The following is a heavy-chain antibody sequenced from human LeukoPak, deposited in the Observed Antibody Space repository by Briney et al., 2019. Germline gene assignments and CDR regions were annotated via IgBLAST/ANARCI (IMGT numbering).Heavy chain of an antibody. CDR2: IYYSGRT. Sequence: PSETLSLTCTVSGGSISSHYWSWIRQPPGKGLEWIGYIYYSGRTNYNPSLKSRVTISVDTSKNQFSLKLSSVTAADTAVYYGAIDVEYYYDSSGYHRGDAFDSRGQGTMVTVSS. D-gene: IGHD3-22*01. CDR3: AIDVEYYYDSSGYHRGDAFDS. J-gene: IGHJ3*02. CDR1: GGSISSHY. V-gene: IGHV4-59*11.